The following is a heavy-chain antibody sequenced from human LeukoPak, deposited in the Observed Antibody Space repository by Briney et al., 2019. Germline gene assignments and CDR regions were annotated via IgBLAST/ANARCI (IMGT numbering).Heavy chain of an antibody. V-gene: IGHV1-46*01. Sequence: ASVKVSCKASGYTFTSYYMHWVRQAPGQGLEWMGIINPSGGSTSYAQKFQGRVTMTGDTSTSTVYMELSSLRSEDTAVYYCARAVVSSGSNGAPSHYWGQGTLVTVSS. CDR2: INPSGGST. CDR1: GYTFTSYY. CDR3: ARAVVSSGSNGAPSHY. D-gene: IGHD3-22*01. J-gene: IGHJ4*02.